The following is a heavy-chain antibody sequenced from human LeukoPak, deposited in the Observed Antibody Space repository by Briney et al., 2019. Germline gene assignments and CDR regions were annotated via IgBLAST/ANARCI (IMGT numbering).Heavy chain of an antibody. CDR3: AKDGVYYGSGSYYYFDY. D-gene: IGHD3-10*01. J-gene: IGHJ4*02. CDR1: GFTFSSYA. CDR2: ISGSGGST. V-gene: IGHV3-23*01. Sequence: GGSLRLSCAASGFTFSSYAMSWVRQAPGKGLEWVSAISGSGGSTYYADSVKGRFTISRDNSKNTLYLQMNSLRAEDTAVYYCAKDGVYYGSGSYYYFDYWGQETLVTVSS.